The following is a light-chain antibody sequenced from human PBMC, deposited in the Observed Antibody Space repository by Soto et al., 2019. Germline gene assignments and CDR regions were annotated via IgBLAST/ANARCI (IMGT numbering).Light chain of an antibody. CDR3: AACDDSLEGV. V-gene: IGLV1-44*01. CDR1: SSNIGSNT. Sequence: QPVLTQPPSASGTPGQRVTISCSGSSSNIGSNTVNWYQQLPGTAPKLLIYGNNQRPSGVPDRLSGSKSGTSASLAISGHQSEDEADYYGAACDDSLEGVFGTGTQLTVL. J-gene: IGLJ6*01. CDR2: GNN.